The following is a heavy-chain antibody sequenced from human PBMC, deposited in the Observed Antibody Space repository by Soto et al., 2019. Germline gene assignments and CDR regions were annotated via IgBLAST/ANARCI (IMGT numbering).Heavy chain of an antibody. Sequence: GGSVKLSCKASSYIFTNYGISWVRHAPGQGLEWMGWISPYNGNTNYAQKVQGRVAMTADTSTGTAYMELRSLRSDDTAVYYCARDSDYSGYAFFDYWGQGTLVTVSS. J-gene: IGHJ4*02. CDR1: SYIFTNYG. D-gene: IGHD5-12*01. CDR3: ARDSDYSGYAFFDY. V-gene: IGHV1-18*01. CDR2: ISPYNGNT.